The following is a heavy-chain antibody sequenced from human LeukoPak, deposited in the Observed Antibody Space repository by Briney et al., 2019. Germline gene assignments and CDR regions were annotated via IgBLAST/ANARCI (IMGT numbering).Heavy chain of an antibody. CDR3: ARNKAITAFFGMDV. CDR2: IAYGGTYT. D-gene: IGHD2/OR15-2a*01. Sequence: GTSLRLSCAASGFTFSDYAMHWVRQAPGKGLEWVAVIAYGGTYTHHADSLKGRFTISRDDSRDTLYLQINSLRPEDTALYYCARNKAITAFFGMDVWGQGTTIIVSS. CDR1: GFTFSDYA. V-gene: IGHV3-30*03. J-gene: IGHJ6*02.